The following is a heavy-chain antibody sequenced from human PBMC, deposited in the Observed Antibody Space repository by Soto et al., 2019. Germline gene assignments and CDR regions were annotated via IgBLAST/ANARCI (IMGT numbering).Heavy chain of an antibody. CDR1: GYSFTSYW. J-gene: IGHJ6*02. CDR2: IDPSDSYT. V-gene: IGHV5-10-1*01. D-gene: IGHD3-10*01. Sequence: PGESLKISCKGSGYSFTSYWISWVRQMPGKGREWMGRIDPSDSYTNYSPSFQGNVTISADKSISTAYLQWSRLKASDTAMYYCASWPGSYYGMDVWGQGTTVTVSS. CDR3: ASWPGSYYGMDV.